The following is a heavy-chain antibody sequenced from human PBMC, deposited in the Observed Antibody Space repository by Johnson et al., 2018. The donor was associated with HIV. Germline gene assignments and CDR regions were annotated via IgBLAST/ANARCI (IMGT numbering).Heavy chain of an antibody. V-gene: IGHV4-61*02. CDR2: VYTSGST. D-gene: IGHD1-26*01. CDR1: GDSMSSDNYY. CDR3: ARGLGTTNFDY. J-gene: IGHJ4*02. Sequence: QVQLQESGPGLVKPSQTLSLTCTVSGDSMSSDNYYWSWIRQPAGKGLEWIGRVYTSGSTNDRSPFKSRVTISVDTSKNQFSLNLNSVTAADTAVYYCARGLGTTNFDYWGQGTQVTVSS.